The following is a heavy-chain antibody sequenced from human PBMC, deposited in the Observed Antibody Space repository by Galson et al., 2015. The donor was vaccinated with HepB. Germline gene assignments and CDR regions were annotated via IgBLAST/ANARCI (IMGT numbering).Heavy chain of an antibody. CDR2: ISSSGDST. D-gene: IGHD2-2*01. Sequence: SLRLSCAASGFTFSSAAMTWVRQAPGKGLEWVSLISSSGDSTYYADSVKGRFTISRDDSKNTLYLHMSNLRAEDTAVYYCAKDMQATYWGQGTQVTVSS. CDR1: GFTFSSAA. J-gene: IGHJ4*02. CDR3: AKDMQATY. V-gene: IGHV3-23*01.